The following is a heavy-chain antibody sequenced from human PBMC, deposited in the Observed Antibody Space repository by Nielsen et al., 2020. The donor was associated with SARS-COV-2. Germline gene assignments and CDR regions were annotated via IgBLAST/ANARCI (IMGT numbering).Heavy chain of an antibody. CDR3: ARDIAVTGSPLHYFDY. CDR1: GYTFHKFA. V-gene: IGHV7-4-1*02. J-gene: IGHJ4*02. CDR2: IDTNTGNP. D-gene: IGHD6-19*01. Sequence: ASVKVSCKTSGYTFHKFALNWVRQAPGQGLEWMGWIDTNTGNPTYAQGFTGRFVFSLDTSVSTVYLQISGLKAEDTAVYYCARDIAVTGSPLHYFDYWGQGTLVAVSS.